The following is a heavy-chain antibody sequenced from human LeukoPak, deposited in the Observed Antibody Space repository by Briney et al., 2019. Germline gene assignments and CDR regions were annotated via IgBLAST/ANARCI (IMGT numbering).Heavy chain of an antibody. CDR1: GGSISRTGYS. D-gene: IGHD5-18*01. V-gene: IGHV4-30-2*01. Sequence: PSETLSLTCTGSGGSISRTGYSWSWIRQPPGQGLEWLAYTYHSGSTYYNPSLKSRLTISLDRSRNQFSLKLSSVTAADSAVYYCARGVDTASGDGFDIWGQGTMVTVSS. CDR2: TYHSGST. CDR3: ARGVDTASGDGFDI. J-gene: IGHJ3*02.